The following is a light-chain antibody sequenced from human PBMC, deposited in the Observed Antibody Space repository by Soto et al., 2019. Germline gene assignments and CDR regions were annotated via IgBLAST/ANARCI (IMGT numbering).Light chain of an antibody. Sequence: QSVLTQPPSASGSPGQSVTISCTGTSSDVGGYNYVSWYQQYPGKAPKLMIYEVTKRPSGVPDRFSGSRYGTSASLAISGLRSEDEADYYCATWDDSLSHPVFGGGTKLTVL. V-gene: IGLV2-8*01. CDR1: SSDVGGYNY. J-gene: IGLJ2*01. CDR3: ATWDDSLSHPV. CDR2: EVT.